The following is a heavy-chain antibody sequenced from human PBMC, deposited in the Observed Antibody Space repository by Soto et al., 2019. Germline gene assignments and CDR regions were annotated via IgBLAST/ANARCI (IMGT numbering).Heavy chain of an antibody. CDR2: ISAFNGDT. CDR1: GYTFTSYG. Sequence: QVQLVQSGTEVKKPGASVNVSCKAFGYTFTSYGFSWVRQVPGQGLEWLGWISAFNGDTQNPQTMKGRLTVTTDTATTTVHMELRSLTPADTAVYYCAREAGWQRMVPYDWGQGTLVTVS. V-gene: IGHV1-18*04. J-gene: IGHJ4*02. D-gene: IGHD6-25*01. CDR3: AREAGWQRMVPYD.